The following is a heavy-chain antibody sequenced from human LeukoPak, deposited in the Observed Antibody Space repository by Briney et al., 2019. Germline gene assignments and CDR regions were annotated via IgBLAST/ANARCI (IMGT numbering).Heavy chain of an antibody. Sequence: GGSLRLSCAASGFTFSSYSMNWVRQAPGKGLEWVSYISSSSSTIYYADSVKGRFTISRDNAKNSLYLQMNSLRAEDTAVYYCARDEDYGDYVFDYWGQGTPVTVSS. CDR3: ARDEDYGDYVFDY. CDR2: ISSSSSTI. D-gene: IGHD4-17*01. V-gene: IGHV3-48*01. J-gene: IGHJ4*02. CDR1: GFTFSSYS.